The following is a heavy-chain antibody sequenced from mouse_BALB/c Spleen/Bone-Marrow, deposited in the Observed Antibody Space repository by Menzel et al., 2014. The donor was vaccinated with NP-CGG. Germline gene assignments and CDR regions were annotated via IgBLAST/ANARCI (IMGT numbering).Heavy chain of an antibody. CDR2: INPDSSTI. J-gene: IGHJ3*01. Sequence: EVQRVESGGGLVQPGGSLKLSCAASGFDFXRYWMSWVRQAPGKGLEWIGEINPDSSTINYTPSLKDKFIISRDNAKNTLYLQMSKVRSEDTALYYCSRLYYYGNFAYWGQGTLVTVSA. D-gene: IGHD1-1*01. CDR1: GFDFXRYW. V-gene: IGHV4-1*02. CDR3: SRLYYYGNFAY.